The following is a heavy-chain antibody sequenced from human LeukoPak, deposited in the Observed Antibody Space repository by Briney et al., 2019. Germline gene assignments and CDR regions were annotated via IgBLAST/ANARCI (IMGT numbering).Heavy chain of an antibody. CDR3: ASVDSSGYYSDY. Sequence: ASVKVSCKASGGTFSSYAISWVRQAPGQGLEWMGWISAYNGNTNYAQKLQGRVTMTTDTSTSTAYMELRSLRSDDTAVYYCASVDSSGYYSDYWGQGTLVTVSS. V-gene: IGHV1-18*01. CDR1: GGTFSSYA. J-gene: IGHJ4*02. CDR2: ISAYNGNT. D-gene: IGHD3-22*01.